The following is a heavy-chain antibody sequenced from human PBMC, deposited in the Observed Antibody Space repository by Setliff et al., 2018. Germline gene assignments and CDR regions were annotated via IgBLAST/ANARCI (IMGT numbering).Heavy chain of an antibody. CDR2: INHRGST. D-gene: IGHD1-26*01. CDR1: GGSFSGYN. J-gene: IGHJ6*03. Sequence: SETLSLTCAVYGGSFSGYNWSWIRQPPGKGLEWIGEINHRGSTNYNPSLKSRVTISVATSKNQFSLKLSSVTAADTAVYYCARGEGGSYLGAYYYYYMDVWGKGTTVTVSS. V-gene: IGHV4-34*01. CDR3: ARGEGGSYLGAYYYYYMDV.